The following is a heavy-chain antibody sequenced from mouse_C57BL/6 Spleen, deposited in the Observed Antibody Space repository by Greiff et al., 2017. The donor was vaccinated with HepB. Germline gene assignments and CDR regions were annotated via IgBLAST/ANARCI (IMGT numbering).Heavy chain of an antibody. J-gene: IGHJ4*01. Sequence: QVQLQQPGAELVMPGASVKLSCKASGYTFTSYWMHWVKQRPGQGLEWIGEIDPSDSYTNYNQKFKGKSTLTVDKSSSTAYMQLSSLTSEDSAVYYCARTGSSYVGDAMDYWGQGTSVTVSS. CDR2: IDPSDSYT. D-gene: IGHD1-1*01. CDR1: GYTFTSYW. CDR3: ARTGSSYVGDAMDY. V-gene: IGHV1-69*01.